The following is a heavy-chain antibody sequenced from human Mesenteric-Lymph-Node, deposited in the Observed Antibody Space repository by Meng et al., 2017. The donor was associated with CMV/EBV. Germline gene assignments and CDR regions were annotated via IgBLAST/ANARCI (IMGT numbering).Heavy chain of an antibody. CDR3: TTAATVTLGAFDI. D-gene: IGHD4-11*01. Sequence: GESLKISCAASGVTFSNAWMSWVRQAPGKGLEWVGRIKSKTDDGTTDYAAPVKGRFTISRDDSKNTLYLQMNSLKTEDTAVYSCTTAATVTLGAFDIWGQGTMVTVSS. V-gene: IGHV3-15*01. CDR2: IKSKTDDGTT. J-gene: IGHJ3*02. CDR1: GVTFSNAW.